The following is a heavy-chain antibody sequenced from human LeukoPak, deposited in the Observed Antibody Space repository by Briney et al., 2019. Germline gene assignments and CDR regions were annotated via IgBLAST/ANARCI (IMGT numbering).Heavy chain of an antibody. Sequence: GGSLRLSCAASGFTFSSYSMNWVRQAPGKGLEWVSSISSSSSYIYYADSVKGRFTISRDNAKNSLYLQMNSLRAEDTAVYYCARHAGEGAAGYLDYWGQGTLVTVSS. CDR1: GFTFSSYS. J-gene: IGHJ4*02. CDR3: ARHAGEGAAGYLDY. CDR2: ISSSSSYI. V-gene: IGHV3-21*01. D-gene: IGHD6-13*01.